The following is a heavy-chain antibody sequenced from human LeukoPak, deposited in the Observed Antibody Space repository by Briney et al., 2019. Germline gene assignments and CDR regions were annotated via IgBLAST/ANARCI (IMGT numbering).Heavy chain of an antibody. D-gene: IGHD3-10*01. J-gene: IGHJ4*02. CDR2: FDPEDGET. V-gene: IGHV1-24*01. CDR3: VPYGSGSYPLDY. CDR1: GYTLTELS. Sequence: GASVKVSCKVSGYTLTELSVHWVRQAPGKGLESMGGFDPEDGETIYAQKFQGRVTMTEDTSTDTAYMELSSLRSEDTAVYYCVPYGSGSYPLDYWGQGTLVTVSS.